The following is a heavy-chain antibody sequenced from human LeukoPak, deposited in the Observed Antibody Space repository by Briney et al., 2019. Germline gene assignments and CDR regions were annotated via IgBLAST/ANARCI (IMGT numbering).Heavy chain of an antibody. D-gene: IGHD1-26*01. J-gene: IGHJ4*02. V-gene: IGHV4-61*02. CDR2: IYTSGST. CDR1: GGSISSGSYY. Sequence: SSQTLSLTCTVSGGSISSGSYYWSWIRQPAGKGLEWIGRIYTSGSTNYNPSLKSRVSISVDTSKNQFSLKLGSVTAADTAVYYCARGLNGWGWQYSGSYYGGEYYFDYWGQGTLVTVSS. CDR3: ARGLNGWGWQYSGSYYGGEYYFDY.